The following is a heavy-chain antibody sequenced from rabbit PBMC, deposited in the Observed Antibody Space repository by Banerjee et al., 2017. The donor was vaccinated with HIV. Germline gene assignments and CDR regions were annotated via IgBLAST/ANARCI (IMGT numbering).Heavy chain of an antibody. J-gene: IGHJ4*01. CDR3: ARDLAGVIGWNFGL. V-gene: IGHV1S47*01. Sequence: QEQLVESGGGLVQPGGSLKLSCKASGFDFSSYGVSWVRQAPGKGLEWIAYISSGGSTWYASWVNDRFTISRSTSLNTVDLKVTSLTGADTATYFCARDLAGVIGWNFGLWGPGTLVTVS. CDR1: GFDFSSYG. CDR2: ISSGGST. D-gene: IGHD4-1*01.